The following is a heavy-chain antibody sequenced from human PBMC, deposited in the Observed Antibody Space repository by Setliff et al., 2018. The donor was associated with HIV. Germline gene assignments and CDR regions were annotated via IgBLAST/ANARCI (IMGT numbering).Heavy chain of an antibody. CDR1: GYTFKTYG. J-gene: IGHJ6*02. CDR3: ARDLRDGFEEWFSTLDDSMDV. Sequence: SVKVSCKASGYTFKTYGMTWVRQAPGQGLEWMGNINPHTGVTKYAEKFQGRVTMTRDTSINTIYMELSRLRSDDTAVYYCARDLRDGFEEWFSTLDDSMDVWGQGTTVTVSS. D-gene: IGHD3-3*01. V-gene: IGHV1-2*02. CDR2: INPHTGVT.